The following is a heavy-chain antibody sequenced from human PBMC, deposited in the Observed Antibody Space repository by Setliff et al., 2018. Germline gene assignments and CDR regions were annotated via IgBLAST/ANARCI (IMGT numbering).Heavy chain of an antibody. D-gene: IGHD3-10*01. CDR2: ITDDGDTT. CDR3: AKSSGSSSATNLEY. J-gene: IGHJ4*02. V-gene: IGHV3-23*01. CDR1: GFTFFSYT. Sequence: GGSLRLSCTTSGFTFFSYTMNWVRQAPGKGLEWVSAITDDGDTTHYAGSVKGRFTIDRDNTNSKLYLQMNSLRVEDTALYYCAKSSGSSSATNLEYLGPGTLVTIS.